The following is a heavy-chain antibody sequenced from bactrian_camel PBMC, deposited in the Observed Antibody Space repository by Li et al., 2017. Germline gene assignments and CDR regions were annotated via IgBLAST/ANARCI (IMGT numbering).Heavy chain of an antibody. V-gene: IGHV3S53*01. J-gene: IGHJ6*01. CDR2: ITRAGNT. CDR1: GFSFPNSD. Sequence: HVQRVESGGGSVQAGGSLSLSCTTSGFSFPNSDVGWYRQAPGNGCELVARITRAGNTEYAASLEGRCTISRDNVKNAINLQMTSLEPQDTAVYYCAADPFETNPREVMYYCQSGPGYWGQGTQVTVS. CDR3: AADPFETNPREVMYYCQSGPGY. D-gene: IGHD3*01.